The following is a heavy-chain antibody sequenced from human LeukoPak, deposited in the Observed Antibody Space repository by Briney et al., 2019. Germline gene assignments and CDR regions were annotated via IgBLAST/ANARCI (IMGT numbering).Heavy chain of an antibody. D-gene: IGHD2-2*01. CDR2: INPNSGGT. J-gene: IGHJ4*02. V-gene: IGHV1-2*02. CDR1: GYTFTGYY. CDR3: ARRASYCSSTSCYYPFDY. Sequence: ASVSVSCKSSGYTFTGYYMHWVRQAPGQGLEWMGWINPNSGGTNYAQKFQGRVTMTRDTSISTAYMELSRLRSDDTAVYYCARRASYCSSTSCYYPFDYWGQGTLVTVSS.